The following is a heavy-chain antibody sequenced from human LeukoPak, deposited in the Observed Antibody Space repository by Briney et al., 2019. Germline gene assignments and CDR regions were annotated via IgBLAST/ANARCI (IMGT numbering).Heavy chain of an antibody. Sequence: GGSLRLSCAASGFSFSDYGMNWVRQAPGKGLEWVSYISYNSNAIYYADSVKGRFTISRDNAKNSLYLQMNSLRDEDTAVYYCARARSPDYWGQGTLVTVSS. J-gene: IGHJ4*02. CDR1: GFSFSDYG. CDR3: ARARSPDY. CDR2: ISYNSNAI. V-gene: IGHV3-48*02.